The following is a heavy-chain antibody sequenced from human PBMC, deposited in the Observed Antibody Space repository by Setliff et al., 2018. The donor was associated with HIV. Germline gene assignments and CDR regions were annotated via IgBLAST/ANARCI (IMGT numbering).Heavy chain of an antibody. CDR3: ARDRRVLWFGESPATFQH. V-gene: IGHV1-46*01. CDR2: INPTGGST. J-gene: IGHJ1*01. CDR1: GYSFTNHY. Sequence: ASVKVSCKPSGYSFTNHYMHWVRQAPGQGLEWMGVINPTGGSTRNTQKFQGRVAMTRDTSTSTVYMELSSLRSEDTAVYYCARDRRVLWFGESPATFQHWGQGTLVTFSS. D-gene: IGHD3-10*01.